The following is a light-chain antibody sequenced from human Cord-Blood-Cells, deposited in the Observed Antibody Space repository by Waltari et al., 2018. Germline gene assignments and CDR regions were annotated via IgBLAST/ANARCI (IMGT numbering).Light chain of an antibody. Sequence: DIVMTQSPDSLAVSLGERATINCKSSQSVLYSSNNKNYLAWYQQKPGQPPKLLIYWASTRESGVPDRFSGSGSGTDFTLTISSLQAEGGAVYYCQQDYSTPLTFGQGTKVEIK. CDR1: QSVLYSSNNKNY. CDR2: WAS. CDR3: QQDYSTPLT. J-gene: IGKJ1*01. V-gene: IGKV4-1*01.